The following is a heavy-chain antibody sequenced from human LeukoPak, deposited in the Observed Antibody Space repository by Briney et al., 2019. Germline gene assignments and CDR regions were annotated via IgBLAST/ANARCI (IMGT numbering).Heavy chain of an antibody. V-gene: IGHV3-64*01. Sequence: PGGSLRLSCAASGFTFNTYAMHWVRQAPGKGLEYVSAISSDGITTYYANSVKGRFTISRDNSKNTLYLQMGSLSAEDMAGYYCARDKYSGSDSPFDHWGQGTLVTVSS. CDR2: ISSDGITT. D-gene: IGHD5-12*01. CDR1: GFTFNTYA. CDR3: ARDKYSGSDSPFDH. J-gene: IGHJ4*02.